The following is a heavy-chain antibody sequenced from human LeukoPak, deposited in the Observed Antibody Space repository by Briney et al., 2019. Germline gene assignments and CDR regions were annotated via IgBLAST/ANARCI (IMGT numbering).Heavy chain of an antibody. D-gene: IGHD4-23*01. J-gene: IGHJ4*02. CDR1: GGSIISGHYY. Sequence: SETLSLTCTVSGGSIISGHYYWTWIRQHPGKGLEWIGYIYYSGSIYYNPSLKSRVTISVDTSKNQFPLKLSSVTAADTAVYYCARVVYGGYYFDYWGQGTLVTVSS. V-gene: IGHV4-30-4*08. CDR3: ARVVYGGYYFDY. CDR2: IYYSGSI.